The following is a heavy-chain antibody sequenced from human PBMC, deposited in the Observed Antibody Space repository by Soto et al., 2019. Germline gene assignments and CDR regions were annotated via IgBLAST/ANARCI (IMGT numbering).Heavy chain of an antibody. CDR2: ISYDGSNK. Sequence: AGGSLRLSCAASGFTFSSYGMHWVRQAPGKGLEWVAVISYDGSNKYYADSVKGRFTISRDNSKNTLYLQMNSLRAEDTAVYYCAKDGYFGKGSYYYYGMDVWGQGTTVTVSS. D-gene: IGHD2-2*03. CDR3: AKDGYFGKGSYYYYGMDV. CDR1: GFTFSSYG. V-gene: IGHV3-30*18. J-gene: IGHJ6*02.